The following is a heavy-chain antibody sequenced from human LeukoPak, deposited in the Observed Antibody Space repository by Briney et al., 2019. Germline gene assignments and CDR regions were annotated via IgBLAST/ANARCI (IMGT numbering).Heavy chain of an antibody. D-gene: IGHD3-9*01. CDR1: GYSFTNYW. CDR3: ARRGAYDILTGSYYFYY. J-gene: IGHJ4*02. V-gene: IGHV5-51*01. CDR2: IYPHESAT. Sequence: GESLKTSCQGSGYSFTNYWSGWVRQIPGKGLEWMGVIYPHESATTYRPSFKGHVPISDDTPISTAYLQWSSLKASDAAMYFCARRGAYDILTGSYYFYYWGQGTLVTVSS.